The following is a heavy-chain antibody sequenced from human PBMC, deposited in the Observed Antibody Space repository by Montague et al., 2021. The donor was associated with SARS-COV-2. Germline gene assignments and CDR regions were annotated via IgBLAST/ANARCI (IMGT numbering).Heavy chain of an antibody. D-gene: IGHD1-26*01. CDR2: ISYDGSNK. CDR1: GFTVSSYA. Sequence: SLRLSWAASGFTVSSYAMHWVRQAPGKGLEWVAVISYDGSNKYYADSVKGRFTISRDNSKNTLYLQMNSLRAEDTAVYYCARDPDSGSYSSDAFDIWGQGTMVTVSS. V-gene: IGHV3-30-3*01. J-gene: IGHJ3*02. CDR3: ARDPDSGSYSSDAFDI.